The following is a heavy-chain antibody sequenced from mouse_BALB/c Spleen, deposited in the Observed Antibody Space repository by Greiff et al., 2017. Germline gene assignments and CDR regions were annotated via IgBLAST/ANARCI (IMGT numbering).Heavy chain of an antibody. D-gene: IGHD1-2*01. CDR1: GFSITSYYA. V-gene: IGHV3-2*02. CDR3: ARGINAY. J-gene: IGHJ3*01. CDR2: ISYSGST. Sequence: EVQLQESGPGLVKPSQSLYLSCTVTGFSITSYYAWNWIRQFPGNKLGWIGYISYSGSTSYNPALKSRISITRDTSKNQFFLQLNSVTTEDTATYYCARGINAYWGQGTLVTVSA.